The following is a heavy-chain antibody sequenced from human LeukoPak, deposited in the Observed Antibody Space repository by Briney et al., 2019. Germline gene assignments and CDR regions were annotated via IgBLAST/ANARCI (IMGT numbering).Heavy chain of an antibody. CDR3: ARGGDSGYDYLDY. Sequence: PSETLSLTCSVSSGSISTNYWSWIRQPPGKGLEWIGYIYFRGSASYNPSLESRVTISVDTSKNQFSLKLSSVTAADTAVYHCARGGDSGYDYLDYWGQGTLVTVSS. D-gene: IGHD5-12*01. CDR2: IYFRGSA. J-gene: IGHJ4*02. V-gene: IGHV4-59*08. CDR1: SGSISTNY.